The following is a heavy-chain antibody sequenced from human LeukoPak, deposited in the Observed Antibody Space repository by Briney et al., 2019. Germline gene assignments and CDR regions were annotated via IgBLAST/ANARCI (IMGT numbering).Heavy chain of an antibody. Sequence: GGSLRLSCAASGLTFITYWLSWVRQAPGKGLEWVANIKQDGSEKYYVDSVKGRFTISRDNAKNSLYLQMNSLRAEDTAVYYCATGAPGFWGQGTLVTVSS. CDR1: GLTFITYW. D-gene: IGHD1-14*01. CDR3: ATGAPGF. V-gene: IGHV3-7*01. J-gene: IGHJ4*02. CDR2: IKQDGSEK.